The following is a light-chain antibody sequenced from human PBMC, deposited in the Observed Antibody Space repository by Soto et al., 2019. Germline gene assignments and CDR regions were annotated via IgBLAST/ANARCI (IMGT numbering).Light chain of an antibody. V-gene: IGKV1D-12*01. J-gene: IGKJ4*01. Sequence: DIQMTQSQLSVSQSVGAQVTIPGRASQGIYSRLAWYQQKPGKAPELLIYATSTLQNGVPSRFSGSGFGTDFTLSISSLQPEDSASYFCQQTDDFPLTFGGGTKVEI. CDR2: ATS. CDR1: QGIYSR. CDR3: QQTDDFPLT.